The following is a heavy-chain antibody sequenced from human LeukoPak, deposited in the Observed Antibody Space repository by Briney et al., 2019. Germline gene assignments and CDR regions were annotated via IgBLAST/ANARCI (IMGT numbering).Heavy chain of an antibody. CDR3: AKDMKVRGVANFDY. Sequence: GGSLRLSCAVSGFTFSSYAMSWVRQAPGKGLEWVSGISGSGGSTYYADSVKGRFTISRDNSKNTLYLQMNSLSAEDTAVYYCAKDMKVRGVANFDYWGQGTLVTVSS. CDR1: GFTFSSYA. CDR2: ISGSGGST. D-gene: IGHD3-10*01. J-gene: IGHJ4*02. V-gene: IGHV3-23*01.